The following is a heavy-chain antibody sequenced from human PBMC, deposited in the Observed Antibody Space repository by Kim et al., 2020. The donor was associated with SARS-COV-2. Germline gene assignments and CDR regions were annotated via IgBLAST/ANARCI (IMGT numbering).Heavy chain of an antibody. CDR1: GFTFRDYY. CDR3: ARYRYSSSSRFFDS. CDR2: ISSNGGRTI. D-gene: IGHD6-6*01. V-gene: IGHV3-11*01. J-gene: IGHJ4*01. Sequence: GGSLRLSCAASGFTFRDYYMSWIRQAPGKGLEWLSYISSNGGRTIAYADSVRGRFTISRDDARNSLYLHMDSLTAEDTALYYCARYRYSSSSRFFDSWGQGTLVTVSS.